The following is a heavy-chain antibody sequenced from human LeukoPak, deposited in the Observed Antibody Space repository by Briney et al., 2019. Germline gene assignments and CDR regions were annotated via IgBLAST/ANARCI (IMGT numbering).Heavy chain of an antibody. CDR3: AKDGYYYGSGSHHYDY. CDR1: GFTFSSYA. V-gene: IGHV3-23*01. Sequence: GGSLRLSCAASGFTFSSYAMSWVRQAPGKGLEWVSAISASGGSTSYADPVKGRFTISRDNSKNTLFLQMNSLRAEDTAIYYCAKDGYYYGSGSHHYDYWGQGTLVTVSS. J-gene: IGHJ4*02. CDR2: ISASGGST. D-gene: IGHD3-10*01.